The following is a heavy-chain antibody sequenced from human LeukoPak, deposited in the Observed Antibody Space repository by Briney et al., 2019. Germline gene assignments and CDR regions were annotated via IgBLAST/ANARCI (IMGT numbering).Heavy chain of an antibody. CDR2: IYHSGNT. D-gene: IGHD3-10*01. CDR1: GDSIRNFY. J-gene: IGHJ4*02. V-gene: IGHV4-59*01. Sequence: PSETLSLTCTVSGDSIRNFYWNWVRQPPGKGLEWIGYIYHSGNTNFNPSLKSRLTLSIDTSKNQFSLRLTSVTAADTAVYYCARGSYGSGSYYVVDFDSWGQGTLVTVSS. CDR3: ARGSYGSGSYYVVDFDS.